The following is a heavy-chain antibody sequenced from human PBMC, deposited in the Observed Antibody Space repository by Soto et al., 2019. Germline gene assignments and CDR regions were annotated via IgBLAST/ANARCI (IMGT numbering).Heavy chain of an antibody. J-gene: IGHJ5*02. V-gene: IGHV2-5*02. CDR1: GFSLTTSGVG. D-gene: IGHD2-2*01. CDR2: IFGDDDK. CDR3: AHRRSISTSRGWFDT. Sequence: QITLKESGPTLVKPTQTLTLTCTFSGFSLTTSGVGVDWIRQPPGKALEWLAFIFGDDDKRYSPSLKSRLTIPKDTSKNQVGLTMTNMDPVDTATYYCAHRRSISTSRGWFDTWGQGTLVTVSS.